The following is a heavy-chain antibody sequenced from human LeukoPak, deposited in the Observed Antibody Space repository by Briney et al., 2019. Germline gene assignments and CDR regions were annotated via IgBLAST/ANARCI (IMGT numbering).Heavy chain of an antibody. D-gene: IGHD1-14*01. J-gene: IGHJ4*02. CDR3: ARGTTGATDY. Sequence: PSETLSLTCTVSGGSISSGGYYWSWIRQHPGKGLEWIGYIYYSGSTYYNSSLKSRVTISVDTSKNQFSLKLSSVTAADTAVYYCARGTTGATDYWGQGTLVTVSS. V-gene: IGHV4-31*03. CDR1: GGSISSGGYY. CDR2: IYYSGST.